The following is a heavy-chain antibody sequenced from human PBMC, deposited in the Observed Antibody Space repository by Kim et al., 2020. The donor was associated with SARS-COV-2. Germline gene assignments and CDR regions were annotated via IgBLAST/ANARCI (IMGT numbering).Heavy chain of an antibody. CDR3: ATATAVRGVITDYNYYYGMDV. CDR1: GYTLIELS. CDR2: FDPEDGET. D-gene: IGHD3-10*01. V-gene: IGHV1-24*01. J-gene: IGHJ6*02. Sequence: ASVKVSCKVSGYTLIELSMHWVRQAPGKGLEWMGGFDPEDGETIYAQKFQGRVTMTEDTSTDTDYMELSSLRSEDTAMYYCATATAVRGVITDYNYYYGMDVWGQGTTVTVSS.